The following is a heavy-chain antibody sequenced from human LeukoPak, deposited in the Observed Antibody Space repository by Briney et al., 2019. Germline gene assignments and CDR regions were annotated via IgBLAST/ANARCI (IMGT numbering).Heavy chain of an antibody. CDR3: AKGATDY. V-gene: IGHV3-30*18. CDR1: GFTLSTYD. J-gene: IGHJ4*02. CDR2: ISYDGSNK. Sequence: GGSLRLSCAASGFTLSTYDMHWVRQALGKGLEWVAGISYDGSNKYYADSVKGRFTISRDNSKNTLYLQMNSLRAEDTAVYYCAKGATDYWGQGTLVTVSS.